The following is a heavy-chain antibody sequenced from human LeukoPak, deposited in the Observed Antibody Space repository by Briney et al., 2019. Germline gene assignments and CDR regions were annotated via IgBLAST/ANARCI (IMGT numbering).Heavy chain of an antibody. CDR2: IRKKSNGYNT. CDR3: ARVGVVVPAGMDI. Sequence: QSGGSLRLSCAASGFTFSDHYMDWVRQAPGEGLEWVARIRKKSNGYNTQYAASVKGRLIISREDSRNSLYLQMNSLKTEDTAVYYCARVGVVVPAGMDIWGQGTMVTVSS. D-gene: IGHD2-2*01. V-gene: IGHV3-72*01. J-gene: IGHJ3*02. CDR1: GFTFSDHY.